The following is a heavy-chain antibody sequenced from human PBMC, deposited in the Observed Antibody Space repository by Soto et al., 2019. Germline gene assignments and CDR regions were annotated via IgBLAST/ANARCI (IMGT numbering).Heavy chain of an antibody. V-gene: IGHV1-69*06. J-gene: IGHJ6*02. CDR2: IIPIFGTA. Sequence: GXSVKGSCKASVGTFGSYAISWVRQAPGQGLEWMGGIIPIFGTANYAQKFQGRVTITADKSTSTAYMELSSLRSENTAVYYCARGSGTDYYYYGMDVWGHGTTVTVSS. D-gene: IGHD3-10*01. CDR1: VGTFGSYA. CDR3: ARGSGTDYYYYGMDV.